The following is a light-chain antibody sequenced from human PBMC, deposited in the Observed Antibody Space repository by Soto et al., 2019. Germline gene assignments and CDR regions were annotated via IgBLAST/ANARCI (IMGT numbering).Light chain of an antibody. Sequence: EIVLMQSPGTLSLSPGGRSTLSCRASQTLSNSFIAWYQQEPGQAPRLLIYDTSSRATGVPDRYSASGSGTDFTLTISSLQPEDVATYFCQKYNSALTFGQGTRLEIK. CDR2: DTS. CDR1: QTLSNSF. J-gene: IGKJ5*01. V-gene: IGKV3-20*01. CDR3: QKYNSALT.